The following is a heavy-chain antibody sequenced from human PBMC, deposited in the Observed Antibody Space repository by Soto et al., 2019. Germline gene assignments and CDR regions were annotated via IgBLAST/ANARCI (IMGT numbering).Heavy chain of an antibody. CDR2: ISYDGSNK. J-gene: IGHJ5*02. CDR1: GFSFSKFA. CDR3: ARDLRYFDWSYPFDP. Sequence: GGSLRLSCAASGFSFSKFAMSWVRQAPGKGLEWVAVISYDGSNKYSADSVKGRFTISRDNSKNTLYLQMNSLRAEDTAVYYCARDLRYFDWSYPFDPWGQGTLVTVSS. D-gene: IGHD3-9*01. V-gene: IGHV3-30*03.